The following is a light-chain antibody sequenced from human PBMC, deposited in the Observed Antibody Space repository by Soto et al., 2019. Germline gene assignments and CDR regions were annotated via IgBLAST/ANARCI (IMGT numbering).Light chain of an antibody. Sequence: DIQMTQSPSSLSASVGDRVTITCRASQSISSYLNWYQQKPGKAPKLLIYAASSLQSGVPSRFSGSGSGTDFTLTISSLQPEDFATYYCQQSYSTSPYTFGQGIKLEIK. CDR3: QQSYSTSPYT. CDR2: AAS. V-gene: IGKV1-39*01. J-gene: IGKJ2*01. CDR1: QSISSY.